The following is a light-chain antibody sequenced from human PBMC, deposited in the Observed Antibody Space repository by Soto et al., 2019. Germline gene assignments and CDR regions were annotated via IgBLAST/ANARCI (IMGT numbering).Light chain of an antibody. CDR3: KHYGRSPLT. CDR1: PSVTNF. V-gene: IGKV3-20*01. J-gene: IGKJ4*01. CDR2: GTS. Sequence: EIVLTQSPATLSLSPGERATLSCRASPSVTNFLSWYQQKPGLAPGLLIYGTSSRATGTPDRFSGSGSGTDFTLTISRLEPEDFAVYYCKHYGRSPLTFGGGTKVDIK.